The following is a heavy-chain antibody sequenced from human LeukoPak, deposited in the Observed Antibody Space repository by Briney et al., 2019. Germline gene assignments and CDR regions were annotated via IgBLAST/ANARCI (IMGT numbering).Heavy chain of an antibody. V-gene: IGHV4-59*01. D-gene: IGHD3-22*01. J-gene: IGHJ5*02. CDR2: ISYSGNT. CDR3: ARGIGNSRGTRFDP. CDR1: GASIRTFY. Sequence: PSETLSLTCTVSGASIRTFYWTWIRQPPGKGLEWIAYISYSGNTTYNPSLKSRVTISLDTSKNQFSLNLNSLTAADTAVYYCARGIGNSRGTRFDPWGQGTLVTVS.